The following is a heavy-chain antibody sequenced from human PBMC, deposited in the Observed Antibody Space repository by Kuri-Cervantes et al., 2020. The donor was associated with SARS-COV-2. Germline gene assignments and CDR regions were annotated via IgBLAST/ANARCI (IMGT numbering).Heavy chain of an antibody. CDR3: ARLAPVEYYDFLSGHANYYYYGMDV. J-gene: IGHJ6*02. Sequence: ASVKVSCRASGYTFTSYGISWVRQAPGQGLEWMGWISAYNGNTNYAQKLQGRVTMTTDTSTSTAYMEPRSLTSDDTAVYYCARLAPVEYYDFLSGHANYYYYGMDVWGQGTTVTVSS. CDR2: ISAYNGNT. D-gene: IGHD3-3*01. V-gene: IGHV1-18*01. CDR1: GYTFTSYG.